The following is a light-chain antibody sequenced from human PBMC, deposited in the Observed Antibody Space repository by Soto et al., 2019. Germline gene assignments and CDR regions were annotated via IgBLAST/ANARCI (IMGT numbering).Light chain of an antibody. CDR1: QSVSSD. J-gene: IGKJ4*01. Sequence: EIMMSQSPATLSVSPGERATLSCRASQSVSSDLAWYHQKPGQAPRLLIYGASTRATGIPARFSGSGSGTEFTLTINSLQSEDFEVYYCQQRSDSPLTFGGGTKVDIK. CDR3: QQRSDSPLT. V-gene: IGKV3-15*01. CDR2: GAS.